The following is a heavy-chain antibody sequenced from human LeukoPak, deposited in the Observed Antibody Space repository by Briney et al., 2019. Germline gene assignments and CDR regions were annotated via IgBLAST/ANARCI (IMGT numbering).Heavy chain of an antibody. CDR2: IYYSGGT. J-gene: IGHJ4*02. CDR3: ARFNYDFWSGSLYYFDY. D-gene: IGHD3-3*01. CDR1: GGSISSYY. Sequence: SETLSLTCTVSGGSISSYYWSWIRQPPGKGLEWVGYIYYSGGTNYNPSLKSRVTISVDTSKNQFSLKLSSVTAADTAVYYCARFNYDFWSGSLYYFDYWGQGTLVTVSS. V-gene: IGHV4-59*08.